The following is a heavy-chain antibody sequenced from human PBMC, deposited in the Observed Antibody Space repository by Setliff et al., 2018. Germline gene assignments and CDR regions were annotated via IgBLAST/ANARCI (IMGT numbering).Heavy chain of an antibody. D-gene: IGHD2-15*01. CDR3: GRGFSRIEGWGNWFDP. Sequence: PSETLSLTCTVSGGSVSNSGFFWGWLRQAPGKGLEWIGNIYDSGSSNYHASLKSRLIITRDTSKNQISLKLTSVTAADTAVYYCGRGFSRIEGWGNWFDPWGQGILVTVSS. CDR2: IYDSGSS. J-gene: IGHJ5*02. CDR1: GGSVSNSGFF. V-gene: IGHV4-39*01.